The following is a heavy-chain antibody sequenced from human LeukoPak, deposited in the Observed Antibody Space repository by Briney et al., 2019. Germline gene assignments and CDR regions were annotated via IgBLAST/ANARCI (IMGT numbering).Heavy chain of an antibody. CDR3: ASNYYDSSGYYDHRFDY. CDR1: GFTFSSYW. CDR2: IKQDGSEK. Sequence: PGGSLRLSCAASGFTFSSYWMSWVRQAPGKGLEWVANIKQDGSEKYYVDSVKGRFTISRDNAKNSPYLQMNSLRAEDTAVYYCASNYYDSSGYYDHRFDYWGQGTLVTVSS. V-gene: IGHV3-7*01. J-gene: IGHJ4*02. D-gene: IGHD3-22*01.